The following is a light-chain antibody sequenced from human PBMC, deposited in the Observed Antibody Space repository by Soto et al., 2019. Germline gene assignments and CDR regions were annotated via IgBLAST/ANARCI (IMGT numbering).Light chain of an antibody. Sequence: QSELTQPPSASGTPGQRVTISCSGHSSNIGSKYVYWYQQLPGTAPKLLIYSYNQRPSGVPDRFSGSKSGTSASLAISGLRSEDEADYYCAAWDDSLSGYVFGTGTKVTVL. V-gene: IGLV1-47*02. J-gene: IGLJ1*01. CDR3: AAWDDSLSGYV. CDR1: SSNIGSKY. CDR2: SYN.